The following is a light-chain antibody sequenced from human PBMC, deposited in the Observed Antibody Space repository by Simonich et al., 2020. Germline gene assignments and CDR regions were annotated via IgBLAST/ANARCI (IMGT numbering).Light chain of an antibody. CDR2: DVR. CDR3: SSYTSSSPVV. CDR1: SSDVGGYNY. V-gene: IGLV2-14*03. J-gene: IGLJ2*01. Sequence: QSALTQPASVSGSPGQSITISCPGTSSDVGGYNYVSWYQQHPGKAPKLMIYDVRNRPSGVSNRFSGSKSGNTASLTISGLHAEDEADYYCSSYTSSSPVVFGGGTKLTVL.